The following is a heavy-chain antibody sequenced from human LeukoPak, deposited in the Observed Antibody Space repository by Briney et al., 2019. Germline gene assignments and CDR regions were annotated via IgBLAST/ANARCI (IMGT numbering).Heavy chain of an antibody. D-gene: IGHD3-10*01. CDR1: GFTFDDYG. V-gene: IGHV3-20*04. CDR2: INWNGGNT. Sequence: GGSLRLSCAASGFTFDDYGMRWVRRAPGKGLEWVSGINWNGGNTGYADAVKGRFTISRDNAKNSLFLQMNSLRAEDTAFYYCARARVTAGSYNDVIGYWGQGTLVTVSS. J-gene: IGHJ4*02. CDR3: ARARVTAGSYNDVIGY.